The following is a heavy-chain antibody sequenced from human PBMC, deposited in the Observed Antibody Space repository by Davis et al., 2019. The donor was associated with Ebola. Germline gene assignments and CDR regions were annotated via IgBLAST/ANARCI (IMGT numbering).Heavy chain of an antibody. D-gene: IGHD4-17*01. CDR2: ISRSSSST. CDR1: GFTFSNYR. V-gene: IGHV3-21*04. J-gene: IGHJ4*02. Sequence: GESLKISCAASGFTFSNYRMNWVRQAPGKGLEWVSSISRSSSSTYYADSVKGRFTISRDNSKNTLYLQMNSLRAEDTAVYYCAAATVTTVYFDYWGQGTLVTVSS. CDR3: AAATVTTVYFDY.